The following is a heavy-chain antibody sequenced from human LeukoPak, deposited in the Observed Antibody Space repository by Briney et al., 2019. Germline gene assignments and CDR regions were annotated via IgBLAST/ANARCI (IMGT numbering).Heavy chain of an antibody. CDR3: ARDGKVTTSYYYYYYYMDV. J-gene: IGHJ6*03. D-gene: IGHD4-11*01. V-gene: IGHV3-48*03. CDR1: GFSFGSYE. CDR2: ISSSGGTM. Sequence: GGSLRLSCAASGFSFGSYEMNWVRQVAGKGLDWVSYISSSGGTMYYADSVKGRFTISRDNTKNSLYLQMNSLRAEDTAVYYCARDGKVTTSYYYYYYYMDVWGKGTTVTVSS.